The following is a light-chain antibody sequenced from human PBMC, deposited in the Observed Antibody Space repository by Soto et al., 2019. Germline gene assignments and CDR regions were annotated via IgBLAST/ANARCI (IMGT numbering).Light chain of an antibody. J-gene: IGLJ1*01. CDR3: QSYDTSLSGGSV. CDR1: SSDVGGYNY. CDR2: EVS. Sequence: QSALTQPASVSGSPGQSITISCTGTSSDVGGYNYVSWYQQHPGKAPKLMIYEVSNRPSGVSNRFSGSKSGNTASLAITGLQAEDEADYYCQSYDTSLSGGSVFGTGTKVTVL. V-gene: IGLV2-14*01.